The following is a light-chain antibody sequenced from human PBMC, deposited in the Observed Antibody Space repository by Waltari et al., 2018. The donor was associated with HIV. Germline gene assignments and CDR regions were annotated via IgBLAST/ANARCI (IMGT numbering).Light chain of an antibody. CDR3: SSYTSSSTWV. CDR1: SSDVAGYNY. V-gene: IGLV2-14*01. Sequence: QSALTQPASVSGSPGQSITIPCTGTSSDVAGYNYVSWYQQHPGKAPKRMIYDVSNRPSGVSNRFSGSKSGNTASLTISGLQAEDEADYYCSSYTSSSTWVFGGGTKLTVL. CDR2: DVS. J-gene: IGLJ3*02.